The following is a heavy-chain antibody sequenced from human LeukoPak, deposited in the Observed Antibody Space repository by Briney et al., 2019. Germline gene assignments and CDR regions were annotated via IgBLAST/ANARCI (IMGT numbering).Heavy chain of an antibody. D-gene: IGHD3-22*01. Sequence: ASVKVSCKASGYTFTSYDINWVRQATGQGREWMGWMNPNSGNTGYAQKFQGRVTMTRNTSISTAYMELSSLRSEDTAVYYCARGMAGWDSSGYLLRSNWFDPWGQGTLVTVSS. V-gene: IGHV1-8*01. CDR3: ARGMAGWDSSGYLLRSNWFDP. J-gene: IGHJ5*02. CDR1: GYTFTSYD. CDR2: MNPNSGNT.